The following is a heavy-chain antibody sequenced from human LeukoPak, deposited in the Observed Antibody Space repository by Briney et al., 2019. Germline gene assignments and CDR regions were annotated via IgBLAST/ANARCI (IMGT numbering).Heavy chain of an antibody. CDR3: ARGWLAETTVVTPYNY. V-gene: IGHV1-69*13. Sequence: SVKVSCKASGGTFRNYAINWVRQAPGQGLEWMGGIIPLFGTAHYAQKFQGRVTITADESTCTAYMELSSLRSEDTAVYYCARGWLAETTVVTPYNYWGQGTLVTVSS. J-gene: IGHJ4*02. D-gene: IGHD4-23*01. CDR1: GGTFRNYA. CDR2: IIPLFGTA.